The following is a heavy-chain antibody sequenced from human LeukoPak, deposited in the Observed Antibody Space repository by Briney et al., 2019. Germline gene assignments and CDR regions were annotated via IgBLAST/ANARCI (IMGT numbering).Heavy chain of an antibody. CDR2: IYSGGST. CDR3: ARAAVSAAISNWFDP. J-gene: IGHJ5*02. V-gene: IGHV3-53*05. CDR1: GFTVSSNY. D-gene: IGHD2-2*01. Sequence: GGSLRLSCAASGFTVSSNYMSWVRQAPGKGLEWVSVIYSGGSTYYADSVKGRFTISRDNSKNTLFLQMDSLRGEDTAVYYCARAAVSAAISNWFDPWGQGTLVTVSS.